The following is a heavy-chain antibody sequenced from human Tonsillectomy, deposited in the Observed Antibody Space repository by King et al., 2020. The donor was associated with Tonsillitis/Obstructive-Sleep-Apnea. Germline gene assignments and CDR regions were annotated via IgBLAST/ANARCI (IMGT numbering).Heavy chain of an antibody. CDR3: ASLDESGNYYYYYMDV. J-gene: IGHJ6*03. CDR2: ISYGGSNK. V-gene: IGHV3-30*04. Sequence: VQLVESGGGVVQPGRSLRLSCAASGFTFSNYPMHWVRQAPGKGLEWVAVISYGGSNKYYADTVKGRFTISRENSKNTLYLKMDSLRAEDTAVYYCASLDESGNYYYYYMDVWGKGTAVTVSS. CDR1: GFTFSNYP. D-gene: IGHD3/OR15-3a*01.